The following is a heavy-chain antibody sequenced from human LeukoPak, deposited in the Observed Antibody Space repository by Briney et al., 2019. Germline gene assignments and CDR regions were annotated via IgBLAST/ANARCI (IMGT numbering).Heavy chain of an antibody. CDR3: ARGGATVTSFAHYYYYMDV. Sequence: PGGSLRLSCAASGFTFSRYGTHWVRQAPGKGLEWVAVISYDGGIKYYADSVKGRFTISRDNSKNTLYLEMNSLGAEDTAVYYCARGGATVTSFAHYYYYMDVWGKGTTVTVSS. CDR2: ISYDGGIK. CDR1: GFTFSRYG. D-gene: IGHD4-17*01. V-gene: IGHV3-30*03. J-gene: IGHJ6*03.